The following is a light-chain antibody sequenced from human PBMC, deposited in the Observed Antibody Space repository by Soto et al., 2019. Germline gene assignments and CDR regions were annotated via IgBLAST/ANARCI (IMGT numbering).Light chain of an antibody. CDR1: NSDLCGYNY. J-gene: IGLJ1*01. Sequence: QSLLTQPASLSGAPGQSITLSPTRNNSDLCGYNYVSWYQHHPGKAPKLIIYDVTNRPSGVSNPFSGSKSGNTASLTISGLQPEDEADYYCSSYTTSNTRQIVFGTGTKVTVL. V-gene: IGLV2-14*03. CDR3: SSYTTSNTRQIV. CDR2: DVT.